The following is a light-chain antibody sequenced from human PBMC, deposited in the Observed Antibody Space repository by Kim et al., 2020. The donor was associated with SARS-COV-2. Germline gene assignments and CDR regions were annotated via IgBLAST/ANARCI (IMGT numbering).Light chain of an antibody. J-gene: IGKJ2*01. CDR1: PSINKW. CDR2: EAF. CDR3: QHYDSYPNI. V-gene: IGKV1-5*01. Sequence: GDRVTITCRASPSINKWLVWYQQKLGNAPKLLIYEAFTLKSGDPSRFSGSGSKTESTLTISSPQPDDFASYDSQHYDSYPNIFGQGIKL.